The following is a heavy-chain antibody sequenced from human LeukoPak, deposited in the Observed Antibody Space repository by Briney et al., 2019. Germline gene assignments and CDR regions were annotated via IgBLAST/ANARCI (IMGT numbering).Heavy chain of an antibody. J-gene: IGHJ6*02. CDR1: GGSISSYC. V-gene: IGHV4-59*01. CDR3: AREGSSSPWGMDV. Sequence: AETLSLTCTVSGGSISSYCWSWIRQPPGKGLEWIGCVYYSGTTNYNPSLKSRVTISLDTSKKQFSLKLSSVTAADTAVYYCAREGSSSPWGMDVWGQGTRSPSP. D-gene: IGHD6-13*01. CDR2: VYYSGTT.